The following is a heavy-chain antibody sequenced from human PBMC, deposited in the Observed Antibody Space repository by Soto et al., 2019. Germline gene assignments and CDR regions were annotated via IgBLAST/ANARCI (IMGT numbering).Heavy chain of an antibody. D-gene: IGHD3-3*01. J-gene: IGHJ4*01. CDR2: VNTDGSST. CDR1: GFTFSSDW. CDR3: ASPIFGVIIGY. Sequence: PGGSLRLSXAASGFTFSSDWMHWVRQAPGKGLVWVSRVNTDGSSTSYADSVKGRFTISRDNAKNTLYLQMNSLRAEDTAVYYCASPIFGVIIGYWGHGTLVTVSS. V-gene: IGHV3-74*01.